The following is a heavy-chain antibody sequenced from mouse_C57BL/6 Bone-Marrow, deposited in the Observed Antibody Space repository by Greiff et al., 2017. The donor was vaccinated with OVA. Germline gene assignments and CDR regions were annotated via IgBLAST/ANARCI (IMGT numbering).Heavy chain of an antibody. J-gene: IGHJ3*01. CDR3: ASPGAY. CDR1: GFTFSSYT. V-gene: IGHV5-9*01. CDR2: ISGGGGNT. Sequence: EVHLVESGGGLVKPGGSLKLSCAASGFTFSSYTMSWVRQTPEKRLEWVATISGGGGNTYYPDSVKGRFTIARDNAKNTLYLQMSSLRSEDTALYYCASPGAYWGQGTLVTVSA.